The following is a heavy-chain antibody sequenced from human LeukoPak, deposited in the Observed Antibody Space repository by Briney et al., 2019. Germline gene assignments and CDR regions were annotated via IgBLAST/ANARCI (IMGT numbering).Heavy chain of an antibody. Sequence: PGGSLRLSCAASGFTVSSNYMSWVRQAPGKGLEWVSVIYSGGSTYYADSVKGRFTISRDNSKNTLYLQMNSLRAEDTAVYYCAREYYRYGMDVWGQGTTVTVSS. J-gene: IGHJ6*02. V-gene: IGHV3-53*01. CDR2: IYSGGST. CDR1: GFTVSSNY. D-gene: IGHD4-11*01. CDR3: AREYYRYGMDV.